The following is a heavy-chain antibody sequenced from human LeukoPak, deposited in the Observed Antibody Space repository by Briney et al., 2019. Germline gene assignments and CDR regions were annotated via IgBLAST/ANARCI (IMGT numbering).Heavy chain of an antibody. J-gene: IGHJ6*02. CDR3: AGAPLGYCSSTSCYSSYYYYYGMDV. CDR1: GGSISSYY. Sequence: SETLSLTCTVSGGSISSYYWSWIRQPPGKGLEWIGYTYYSGNTIYNPSLKSRVTISIDTSKNQFSLKLSSVTAADTAVYYCAGAPLGYCSSTSCYSSYYYYYGMDVWGQGTTVTVSS. CDR2: TYYSGNT. D-gene: IGHD2-2*01. V-gene: IGHV4-59*01.